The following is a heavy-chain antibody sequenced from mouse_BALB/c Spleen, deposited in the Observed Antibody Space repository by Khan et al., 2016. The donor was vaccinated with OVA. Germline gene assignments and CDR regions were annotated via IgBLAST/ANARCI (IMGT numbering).Heavy chain of an antibody. V-gene: IGHV1-18*01. CDR2: IIPYNGGT. D-gene: IGHD2-2*01. CDR1: GYTFTDYN. CDR3: ARHGYGGFAY. Sequence: VRLQQSGPELVKPGASVKIPCKASGYTFTDYNMAWVKQSHGKSLEWIGDIIPYNGGTIYNQKFKGKATLTVDKSSSTAYMELRSQTSEDTVGDYCARHGYGGFAYWGQGSLVTVSA. J-gene: IGHJ3*01.